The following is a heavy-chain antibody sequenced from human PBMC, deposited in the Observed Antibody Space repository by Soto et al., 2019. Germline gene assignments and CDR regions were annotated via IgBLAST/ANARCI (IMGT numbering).Heavy chain of an antibody. Sequence: QVHLVESGGAVVQPGGSLRLSCAASGFSFSGYGMHWVRQAPGKGLEWVAVLPYDGSYRYHADSVRGRFTISRDNSKNTLYLHMNSLRAEATAVYYCAKDYRSSSGGYYYYMDVWGKGTTVTVSS. CDR2: LPYDGSYR. J-gene: IGHJ6*03. CDR1: GFSFSGYG. V-gene: IGHV3-30*18. CDR3: AKDYRSSSGGYYYYMDV. D-gene: IGHD6-6*01.